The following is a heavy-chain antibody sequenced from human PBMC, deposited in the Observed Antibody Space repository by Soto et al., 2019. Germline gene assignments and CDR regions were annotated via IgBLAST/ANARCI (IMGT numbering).Heavy chain of an antibody. V-gene: IGHV1-69*01. J-gene: IGHJ5*02. CDR3: AAMITSENWFDP. CDR1: GGTFNNYA. Sequence: QVQLVQSGAEVKKPGSSVKVSCKASGGTFNNYAFNWVRQAPGQGLEWMGGIIPIFGRTNYAQKFQGRVTITADEATNTAYIEMRSLRSEDTAVYFCAAMITSENWFDPWGQGTLVTVSS. D-gene: IGHD3-16*01. CDR2: IIPIFGRT.